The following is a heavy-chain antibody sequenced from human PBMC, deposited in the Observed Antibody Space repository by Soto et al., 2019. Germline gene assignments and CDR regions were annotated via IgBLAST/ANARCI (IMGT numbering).Heavy chain of an antibody. J-gene: IGHJ2*01. CDR2: INDRGSI. D-gene: IGHD3-9*01. CDR1: GGSFSGYY. CDR3: AGETHEIFTVPPWVSDFDL. Sequence: QVQLQQWGAGPLRPLETLSLTCGVSGGSFSGYYWAWIRQSPGKGLEWIGEINDRGSINYNPSLKSRVSISVDTSKNHYSLSLRSLTAAHTAVYYSAGETHEIFTVPPWVSDFDLWARGTGVTVSS. V-gene: IGHV4-34*01.